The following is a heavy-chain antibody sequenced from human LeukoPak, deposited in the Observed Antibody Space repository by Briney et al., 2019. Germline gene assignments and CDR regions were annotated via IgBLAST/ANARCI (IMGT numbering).Heavy chain of an antibody. CDR1: GYTFTGYY. CDR2: INPNSGGT. D-gene: IGHD3-22*01. J-gene: IGHJ3*02. V-gene: IGHV1-2*02. CDR3: ARGIFGGSGYYFSAFDI. Sequence: ASVKVSCKASGYTFTGYYMHWVRQAPGQGLEWMGWINPNSGGTNYAQKFRGRVTMTRDTSISTAYMELSRLRSDDTAVYYCARGIFGGSGYYFSAFDIWGQGTMVTVSS.